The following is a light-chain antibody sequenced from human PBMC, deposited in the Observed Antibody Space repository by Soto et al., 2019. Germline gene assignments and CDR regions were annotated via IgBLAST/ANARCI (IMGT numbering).Light chain of an antibody. CDR1: SSDVGGYNY. CDR2: EVS. CDR3: SSYPRRSTYV. V-gene: IGLV2-14*01. Sequence: QSALTQPASVSGSPGQSITISCTGTSSDVGGYNYVSWYQQHPGKAPKLMIYEVSNRPSGVSNRFSGSKSGNTASLTISGLQPEDEADSYCSSYPRRSTYVFGTGTKVTVL. J-gene: IGLJ1*01.